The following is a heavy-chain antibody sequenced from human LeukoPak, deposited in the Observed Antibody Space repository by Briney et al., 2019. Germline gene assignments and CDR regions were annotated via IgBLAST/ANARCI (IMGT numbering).Heavy chain of an antibody. CDR3: ASFMTTVTITDY. V-gene: IGHV3-21*01. CDR2: ITSSGSHM. D-gene: IGHD4-17*01. J-gene: IGHJ4*02. Sequence: GGSLRLSCAASGFTFRSNSMNWVRQAPGKRLEWLSSITSSGSHMYYADSVKGRFTISRDNAKSSLYLQMNSLSAEDTAVYYCASFMTTVTITDYWGQGTLLTVSS. CDR1: GFTFRSNS.